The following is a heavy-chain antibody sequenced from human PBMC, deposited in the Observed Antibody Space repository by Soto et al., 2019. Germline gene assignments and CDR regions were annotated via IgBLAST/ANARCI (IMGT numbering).Heavy chain of an antibody. CDR1: GFTFSDYY. CDR3: GRRGQGLVDY. CDR2: IRDKANRYTT. J-gene: IGHJ4*02. Sequence: DVLLVESGGGLVQPGGSLRLSCVASGFTFSDYYMDWIRQAPGKGLEWVGRIRDKANRYTTEYAASVKGRFTISRDESNNSLHLEMNSLKTEDTGSYYCGRRGQGLVDYGGQGTLGTVSS. V-gene: IGHV3-72*01.